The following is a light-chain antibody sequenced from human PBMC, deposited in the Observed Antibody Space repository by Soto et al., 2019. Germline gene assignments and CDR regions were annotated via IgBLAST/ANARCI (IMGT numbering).Light chain of an antibody. J-gene: IGKJ4*01. CDR1: QSVSSN. V-gene: IGKV3-15*01. CDR3: QQYDNWPLT. Sequence: DIVMTQSPATLPVSPGERATLSCRASQSVSSNLAWYQQKPGQAPRFLIYGASTRATGIPARFSGSGSGTELTLTISSLQSEDFAVYYCQQYDNWPLTFGGGTKVEIK. CDR2: GAS.